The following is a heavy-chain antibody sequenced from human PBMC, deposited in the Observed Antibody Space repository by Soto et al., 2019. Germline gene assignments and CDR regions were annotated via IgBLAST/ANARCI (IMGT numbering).Heavy chain of an antibody. D-gene: IGHD1-26*01. Sequence: ASVKVSCKASGYTFTSYGISWVRQAPGQGLEWMGWISAYNGNTNYAQKLQGRVTMTTDTSTSTAYMELRSLRSDDTAVYYCARRAVGANHLYYYYGMDVWGQGTTVTV. V-gene: IGHV1-18*04. CDR2: ISAYNGNT. CDR1: GYTFTSYG. J-gene: IGHJ6*02. CDR3: ARRAVGANHLYYYYGMDV.